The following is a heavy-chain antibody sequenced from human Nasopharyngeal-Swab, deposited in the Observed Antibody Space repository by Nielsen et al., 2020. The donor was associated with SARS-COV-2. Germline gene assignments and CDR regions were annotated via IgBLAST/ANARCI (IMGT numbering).Heavy chain of an antibody. CDR3: ASLHQLIAVAGTAGYYFDY. CDR2: IIPILGIA. V-gene: IGHV1-69*04. Sequence: SVKVSCKASGGTFSSYAISWVRQAPGQGLEWMGRIIPILGIANYAQKFQGRVTITADKSTSTAYMELSSLRSEDTAVYYCASLHQLIAVAGTAGYYFDYWGQGTLVTVSS. J-gene: IGHJ4*02. D-gene: IGHD6-19*01. CDR1: GGTFSSYA.